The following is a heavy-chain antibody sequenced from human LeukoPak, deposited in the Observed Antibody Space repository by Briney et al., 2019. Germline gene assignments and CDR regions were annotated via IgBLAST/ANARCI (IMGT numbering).Heavy chain of an antibody. J-gene: IGHJ4*02. D-gene: IGHD4-17*01. CDR2: ISYDGSNK. V-gene: IGHV3-30-3*01. CDR3: AKDGDLYGHADY. Sequence: GGSLRLSCAASGFTFSSYAMSWVRQAPGKGLEWVASISYDGSNKYYADSLKGRFTISRDNSKKTLYLQMNSLRAEDSAVYYCAKDGDLYGHADYWGQGTLVTVSP. CDR1: GFTFSSYA.